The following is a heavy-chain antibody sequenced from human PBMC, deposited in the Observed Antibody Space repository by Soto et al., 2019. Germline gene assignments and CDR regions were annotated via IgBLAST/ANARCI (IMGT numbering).Heavy chain of an antibody. V-gene: IGHV4-31*03. J-gene: IGHJ4*02. Sequence: QVQLQESGPGLVQPSQTLSLTCTVSGGSISSAGYYWSWIRQHPGKGLEWIGYIYSSGVTYYDPSLKSRVTMSVDMSKNQFSVRLSSVTAADTAVYYCATKPNGLYYFDYWGQGALVTVSS. CDR2: IYSSGVT. CDR1: GGSISSAGYY. D-gene: IGHD2-8*01. CDR3: ATKPNGLYYFDY.